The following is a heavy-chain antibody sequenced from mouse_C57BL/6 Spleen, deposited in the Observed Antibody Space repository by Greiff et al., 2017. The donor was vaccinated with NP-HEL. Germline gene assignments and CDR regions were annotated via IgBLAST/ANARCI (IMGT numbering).Heavy chain of an antibody. CDR2: IYPYNGVS. CDR3: AGGGYDGNSFSFYAKDY. V-gene: IGHV1-31*01. D-gene: IGHD2-3*01. CDR1: GYSFTGYY. J-gene: IGHJ4*01. Sequence: VQLQQSGPELVKPGASVKISCKASGYSFTGYYMHWVKQSHGNILDWIGYIYPYNGVSSYNQKFKGKATLTVDKSSSTAYMELRSLTSEDSAVYYCAGGGYDGNSFSFYAKDYWGQGTSVTVAS.